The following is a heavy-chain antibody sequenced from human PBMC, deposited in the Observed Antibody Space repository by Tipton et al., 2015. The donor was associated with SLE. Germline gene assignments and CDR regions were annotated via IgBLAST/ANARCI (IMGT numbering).Heavy chain of an antibody. V-gene: IGHV4-39*02. CDR1: GGSISSSSYY. Sequence: TLSLTCTVSGGSISSSSYYWGWIRQSPGKGLEWIGEINHTGGTNYNPSLESRVTMSVDTSKNQFSLKLSSVTAADTAMYYCVRERKYVVRFRELVAPDLWGQGTAITVSS. D-gene: IGHD1-26*01. J-gene: IGHJ3*01. CDR3: VRERKYVVRFRELVAPDL. CDR2: INHTGGT.